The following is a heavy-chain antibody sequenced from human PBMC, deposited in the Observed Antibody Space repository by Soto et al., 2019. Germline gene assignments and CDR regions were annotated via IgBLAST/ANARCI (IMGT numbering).Heavy chain of an antibody. D-gene: IGHD2-8*01. CDR3: VARSNGADY. J-gene: IGHJ4*02. CDR2: IYSGGST. V-gene: IGHV3-53*02. Sequence: EVQLVETGGGLIQPGGAPRVSFAASGFIVSTNYMRWFRQAPGKGLDWVSVIYSGGSTYHADSVKGRFNTSRDNSKNTLYLQMNNLRAEDTAVYYCVARSNGADYWGQGTLVTVSS. CDR1: GFIVSTNY.